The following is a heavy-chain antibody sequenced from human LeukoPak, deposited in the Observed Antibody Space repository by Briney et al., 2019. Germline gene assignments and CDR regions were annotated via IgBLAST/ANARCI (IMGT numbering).Heavy chain of an antibody. CDR2: IKQDGSEK. V-gene: IGHV3-7*01. J-gene: IGHJ5*02. D-gene: IGHD2-21*02. CDR3: ARDGRGYCGGDCFLSWFDP. Sequence: QPGGSLRLSCAASGFTFSSYWMSWVRQAPGKGLEWVANIKQDGSEKYYVDSVKGRFTISRDNAKNSLYLQMSSLRAEDTAVYYCARDGRGYCGGDCFLSWFDPWGQGTLVTVSS. CDR1: GFTFSSYW.